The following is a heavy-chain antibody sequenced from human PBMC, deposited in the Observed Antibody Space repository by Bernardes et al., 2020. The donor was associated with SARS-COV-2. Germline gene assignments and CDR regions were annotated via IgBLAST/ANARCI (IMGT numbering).Heavy chain of an antibody. V-gene: IGHV4-39*01. CDR3: ARRRDGYS. J-gene: IGHJ4*02. CDR2: IYYSGST. D-gene: IGHD2-21*01. Sequence: SETLSLTCTVSGGSISSSSYYWGWIRQPPGKGLEWIGSIYYSGSTYYNPSLKSRVTISVDTSKNQFSLKLSSVTAADTAVYYCARRRDGYSWGQGTLVTVSS. CDR1: GGSISSSSYY.